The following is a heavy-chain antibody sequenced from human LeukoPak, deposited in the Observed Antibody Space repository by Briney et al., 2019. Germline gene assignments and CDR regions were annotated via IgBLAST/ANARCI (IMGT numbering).Heavy chain of an antibody. D-gene: IGHD4-17*01. V-gene: IGHV3-21*01. CDR2: ISTTSTYI. Sequence: GGSLRLSCAASGFAFSSYNMKWVRQAPGKGLEWVSFISTTSTYIYYADSVKGRFTISRDNAKNSLYLQMNSLRAEDTAVYYCAKDRGGYGDYQRYWGQGTLVTVSS. CDR3: AKDRGGYGDYQRY. CDR1: GFAFSSYN. J-gene: IGHJ4*02.